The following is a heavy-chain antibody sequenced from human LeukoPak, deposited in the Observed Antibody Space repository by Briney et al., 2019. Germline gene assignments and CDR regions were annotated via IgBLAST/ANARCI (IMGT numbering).Heavy chain of an antibody. CDR1: GFTFSSYS. D-gene: IGHD3-10*01. CDR2: ISSSSSYI. J-gene: IGHJ6*02. Sequence: GGSLRLSCAASGFTFSSYSVSWVRQAPGKGLEWVSSISSSSSYIYYADSVKGRFTISRDNAKNSLYLQMNSLRAEDTAVYYCARDHRITMVRGVTGMDVWGQGTTVTVSS. CDR3: ARDHRITMVRGVTGMDV. V-gene: IGHV3-21*01.